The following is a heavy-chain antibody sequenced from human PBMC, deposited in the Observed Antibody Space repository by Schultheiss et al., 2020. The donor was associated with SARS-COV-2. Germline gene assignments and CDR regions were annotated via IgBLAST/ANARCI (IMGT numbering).Heavy chain of an antibody. V-gene: IGHV4-39*01. J-gene: IGHJ5*02. CDR3: ARLGGRSGYSPIGWFDP. Sequence: SETLSLTCTVSGGSISSGSYYWSWIRQPPGKGLEWIGSIYHSGSTYYNPSLKSRVTISVDRSKNQFYLKLSSVTAADTAVYYCARLGGRSGYSPIGWFDPWGQGTLVTVSS. D-gene: IGHD5-12*01. CDR2: IYHSGST. CDR1: GGSISSGSYY.